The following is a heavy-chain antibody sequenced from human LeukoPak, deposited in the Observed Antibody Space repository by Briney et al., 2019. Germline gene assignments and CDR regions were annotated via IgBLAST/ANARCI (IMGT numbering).Heavy chain of an antibody. D-gene: IGHD3-3*01. Sequence: PGGSLRLSCAASGFTFGSYAMSWVRQAPGKGLEWASSISGSGGSTNYADSVKGRFAISRDNSKNTLYLQMNSLRAEDTALYYCAKATSLQQFEFGVVIIRDYFDCWGQGTLVTVSS. CDR1: GFTFGSYA. CDR3: AKATSLQQFEFGVVIIRDYFDC. V-gene: IGHV3-23*01. J-gene: IGHJ4*02. CDR2: ISGSGGST.